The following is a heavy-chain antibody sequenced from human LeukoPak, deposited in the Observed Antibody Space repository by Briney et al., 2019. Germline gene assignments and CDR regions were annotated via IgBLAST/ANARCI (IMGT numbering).Heavy chain of an antibody. CDR3: TTDLRWELPPTDY. Sequence: PGGSLRLSCAASGFTFSNAWMSWVRQAPGKGLEWVGRIKSNSDGGTTDYAAPVKGRFTISRDDSENTLYLQMNSLKTEDTAVYYCTTDLRWELPPTDYWGQGTLVTVSS. CDR2: IKSNSDGGTT. J-gene: IGHJ4*02. V-gene: IGHV3-15*01. CDR1: GFTFSNAW. D-gene: IGHD1-26*01.